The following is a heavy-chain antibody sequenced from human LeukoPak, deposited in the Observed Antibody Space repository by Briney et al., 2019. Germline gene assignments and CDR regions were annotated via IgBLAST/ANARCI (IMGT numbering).Heavy chain of an antibody. J-gene: IGHJ4*02. V-gene: IGHV4-39*07. CDR2: IYYSGST. D-gene: IGHD4-17*01. Sequence: SETLSLTCTVSGGSISSSSYYWGWIRQPPGKGLEWIGSIYYSGSTYYNPSLKSRVTISVDTSKNQFSLKLSSVTAADTAVYYCARDIDYGDYPKTYYFDYWGQGTLVTVSS. CDR1: GGSISSSSYY. CDR3: ARDIDYGDYPKTYYFDY.